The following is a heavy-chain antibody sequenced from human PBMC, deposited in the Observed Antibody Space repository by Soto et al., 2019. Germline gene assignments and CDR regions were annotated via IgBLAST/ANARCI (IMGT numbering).Heavy chain of an antibody. D-gene: IGHD3-22*01. CDR2: IHYSGST. CDR3: ARLKVVTETLFQH. Sequence: SETLSLTCPVSGGSISSSSYYWGWIRQPPGKGLEWIGSIHYSGSTYYNPSLNSRVTISVDTSKNQFSLKVSSVTAADTAVYYCARLKVVTETLFQHWGQGTLVTVSS. J-gene: IGHJ1*01. CDR1: GGSISSSSYY. V-gene: IGHV4-39*01.